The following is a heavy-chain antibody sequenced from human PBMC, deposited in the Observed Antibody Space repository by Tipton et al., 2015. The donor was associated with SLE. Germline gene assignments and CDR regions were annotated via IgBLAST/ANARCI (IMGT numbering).Heavy chain of an antibody. CDR1: GGSISSSSYY. V-gene: IGHV4-39*07. CDR2: IYYSGST. D-gene: IGHD6-13*01. CDR3: ARGRGIAAAVLGAFDI. Sequence: TLSLTCTVSGGSISSSSYYWGWIRQPPGKGLEWIGSIYYSGSTYYNPSLKSRVTISVDTSENQFSLKLSSVTAADTAVYYCARGRGIAAAVLGAFDIWGQGTMVTVSS. J-gene: IGHJ3*02.